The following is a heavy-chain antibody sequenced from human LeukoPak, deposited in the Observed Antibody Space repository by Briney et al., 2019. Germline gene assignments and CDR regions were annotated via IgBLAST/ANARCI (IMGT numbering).Heavy chain of an antibody. J-gene: IGHJ4*02. Sequence: PGGSLRLSCAASGFTFDDYAMHWVRQAPGKGLEWVSGISWNSGSIGYADSVKGRFTISRDNAKNSLYVQMNSLRAEDTALYYCAKDRDYYGSGLFDYWGQGTLVTVSS. V-gene: IGHV3-9*01. CDR1: GFTFDDYA. CDR3: AKDRDYYGSGLFDY. CDR2: ISWNSGSI. D-gene: IGHD3-10*01.